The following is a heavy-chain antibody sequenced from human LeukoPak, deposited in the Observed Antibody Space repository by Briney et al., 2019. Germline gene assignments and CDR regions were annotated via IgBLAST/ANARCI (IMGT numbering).Heavy chain of an antibody. Sequence: SETLSLTCTVSGYSISSTYYWGWIRQPPGKGLEWIGSILYSGSTYYNPSLRSRVAIAIDTSKNQFSLRLRSVIAADTAVYYCARAGPRDGFDIWGQGTMVTVSS. CDR2: ILYSGST. J-gene: IGHJ3*02. CDR3: ARAGPRDGFDI. CDR1: GYSISSTYY. V-gene: IGHV4-38-2*02.